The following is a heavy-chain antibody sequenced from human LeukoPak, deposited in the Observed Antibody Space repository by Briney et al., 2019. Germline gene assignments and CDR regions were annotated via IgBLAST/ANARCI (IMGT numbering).Heavy chain of an antibody. CDR1: GFTLSNSW. CDR2: IKQDGSEK. J-gene: IGHJ4*02. Sequence: PGGSLRLSCAASGFTLSNSWMSWVRQAPGKGLEWVANIKQDGSEKYYVDSVKGRFSISRDNAKNSLYLQMNSLRAEDTAMYYCARMVRLDYWGQGTLVTVSS. V-gene: IGHV3-7*02. D-gene: IGHD3-10*01. CDR3: ARMVRLDY.